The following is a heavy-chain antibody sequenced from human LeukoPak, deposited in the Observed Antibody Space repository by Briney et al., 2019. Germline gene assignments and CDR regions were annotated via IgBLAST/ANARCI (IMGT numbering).Heavy chain of an antibody. J-gene: IGHJ4*02. V-gene: IGHV4-34*01. CDR1: GGSFSGYY. D-gene: IGHD5-12*01. CDR3: ARGRSGYDSRTPVDY. CDR2: INHSGST. Sequence: SETLSLTCAVYGGSFSGYYWSWIRQPPGKGLEWTGEINHSGSTNYNPSLKSRVTISVDTSKNQFSPKLSSVTAADTAVYYCARGRSGYDSRTPVDYWGQGTLVTVSS.